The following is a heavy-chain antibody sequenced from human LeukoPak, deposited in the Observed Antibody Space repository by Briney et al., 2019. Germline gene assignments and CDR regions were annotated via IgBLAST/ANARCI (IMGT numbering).Heavy chain of an antibody. V-gene: IGHV3-48*03. Sequence: GGSLRLSCAASGFTFRDYEMNWVRQAPGKGLEWVSYISSRGSNIYYADSVKGRFTVSRDNAKNSLFLQMNSLRAEDTAVYYCARVNSWSDYRGQGTLVTVSS. CDR2: ISSRGSNI. J-gene: IGHJ4*02. D-gene: IGHD4-23*01. CDR1: GFTFRDYE. CDR3: ARVNSWSDY.